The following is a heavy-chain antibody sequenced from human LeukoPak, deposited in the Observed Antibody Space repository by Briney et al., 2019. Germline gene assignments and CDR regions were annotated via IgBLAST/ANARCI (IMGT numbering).Heavy chain of an antibody. CDR3: AREVMAYEGFDY. Sequence: GGSLRLSCAASGFTFSSYEMNWVRQAPGQGLEWVSYISSSGSTIYYADSVKGRFTISRDNAKNSLYLQMNSLRAEDTAVYYCAREVMAYEGFDYWGQGTLVTVSS. D-gene: IGHD2-8*01. J-gene: IGHJ4*02. CDR1: GFTFSSYE. V-gene: IGHV3-48*03. CDR2: ISSSGSTI.